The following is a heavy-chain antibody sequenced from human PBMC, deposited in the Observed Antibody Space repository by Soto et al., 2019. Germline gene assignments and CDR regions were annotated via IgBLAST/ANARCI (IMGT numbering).Heavy chain of an antibody. Sequence: QITLKESGPTLVKPTQTLTLTCTFSGFSLSTSGVGVGWIRQPPGKALEWLALIYWDDDKRYSPSLKSRLTITKDTSKNQVGLTMTNMDPVDTATYYGAHSEGNDGVGYPAGGMDVWGQGTTVTVSS. CDR3: AHSEGNDGVGYPAGGMDV. D-gene: IGHD1-1*01. V-gene: IGHV2-5*02. CDR1: GFSLSTSGVG. J-gene: IGHJ6*02. CDR2: IYWDDDK.